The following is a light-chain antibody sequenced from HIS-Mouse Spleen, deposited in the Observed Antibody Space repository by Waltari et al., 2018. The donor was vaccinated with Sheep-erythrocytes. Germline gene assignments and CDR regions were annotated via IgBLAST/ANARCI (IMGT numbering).Light chain of an antibody. CDR2: DVS. J-gene: IGLJ1*01. Sequence: QSALTQPRSVSGSPGQSVTISCTGTSSDVGGYNYVSWYQQHPGKAPKLMIYDVSKRPSGGPDRFSCSKSGNTASLTISGLQAEDEADYYCCSYAGSYNHGFATGTKVTVL. CDR3: CSYAGSYNHG. CDR1: SSDVGGYNY. V-gene: IGLV2-11*01.